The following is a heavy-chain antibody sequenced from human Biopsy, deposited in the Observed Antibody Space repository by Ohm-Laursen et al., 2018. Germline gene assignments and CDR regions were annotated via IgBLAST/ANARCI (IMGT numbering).Heavy chain of an antibody. V-gene: IGHV1-69*04. CDR2: IIPILGTV. Sequence: GASVKVSCKASGDTFTTSAISWVRQVPGQGLDWMGRIIPILGTVDYGQNFQGRVTIRADTSTTFLELTSLRYDDPAVYYCASGDIGGIGLDVWGLGTTVTVSS. CDR1: GDTFTTSA. CDR3: ASGDIGGIGLDV. J-gene: IGHJ6*02. D-gene: IGHD3-10*01.